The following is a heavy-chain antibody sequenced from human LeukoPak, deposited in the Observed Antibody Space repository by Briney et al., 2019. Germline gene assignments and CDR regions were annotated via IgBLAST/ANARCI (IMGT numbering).Heavy chain of an antibody. CDR2: IYYSGST. Sequence: SETLSLTCTASGGSISSSSYYWGWIRQPPGKGLEWIGSIYYSGSTYYNPSLKSRVTISVDTSKNQFSLKLSSVTAADTAVYYCARAGYSSSWPYFDYWGQGTLVTVSS. J-gene: IGHJ4*02. D-gene: IGHD6-13*01. V-gene: IGHV4-39*01. CDR1: GGSISSSSYY. CDR3: ARAGYSSSWPYFDY.